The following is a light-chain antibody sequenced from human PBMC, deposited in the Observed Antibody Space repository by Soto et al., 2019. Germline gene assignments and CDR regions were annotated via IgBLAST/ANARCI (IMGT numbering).Light chain of an antibody. CDR3: QQYGSSPYT. CDR2: DAS. CDR1: QSVSSNF. V-gene: IGKV3-20*01. J-gene: IGKJ2*01. Sequence: EIVLTQSPGTLSLSPGERATLSCRASQSVSSNFLAWYQQKPGQAPRLLIYDASSRATGIPDRFSGSGSGTDFTLIINRLEPEDFAVYYCQQYGSSPYTFGQGTKLEIK.